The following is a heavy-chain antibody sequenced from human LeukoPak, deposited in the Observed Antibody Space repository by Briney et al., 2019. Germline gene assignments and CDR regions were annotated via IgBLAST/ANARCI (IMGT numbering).Heavy chain of an antibody. Sequence: SETLSLTCAVSVGSISTSNWWNWVRQPPGKGLEWIGEIYHSGRTNYNPSLSSRVTISVDRSENQFSLKLTSVTAADTAVYYFATRPVPSSDIWNWYFDLWGSGTLVTVSS. D-gene: IGHD1-1*01. CDR1: VGSISTSNW. CDR3: ATRPVPSSDIWNWYFDL. V-gene: IGHV4-4*02. CDR2: IYHSGRT. J-gene: IGHJ2*01.